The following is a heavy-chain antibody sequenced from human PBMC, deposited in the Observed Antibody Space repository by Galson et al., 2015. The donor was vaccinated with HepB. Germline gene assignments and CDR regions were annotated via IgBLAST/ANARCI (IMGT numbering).Heavy chain of an antibody. V-gene: IGHV3-7*01. D-gene: IGHD6-13*01. CDR2: IKQDGSEK. J-gene: IGHJ4*02. Sequence: SLRLSCAASGFPFSNSWMSWVRQAPGKGLEWVANIKQDGSEKYYVDSVRGRFTISRDNAKNSVSLQMDSLRAEDTALYYCARGSSRIAAGGKVFDYWGQGTLLTVSS. CDR1: GFPFSNSW. CDR3: ARGSSRIAAGGKVFDY.